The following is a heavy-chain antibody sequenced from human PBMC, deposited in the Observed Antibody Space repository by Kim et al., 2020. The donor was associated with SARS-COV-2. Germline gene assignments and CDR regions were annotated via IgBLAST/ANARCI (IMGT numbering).Heavy chain of an antibody. CDR3: ARDMATDAGYYYYGMDV. Sequence: FQGRVTITADESTSTAYMELSSLRSDDTAIYYCARDMATDAGYYYYGMDVWGQGTTVTVSS. D-gene: IGHD2-2*01. J-gene: IGHJ6*02. V-gene: IGHV1-69*01.